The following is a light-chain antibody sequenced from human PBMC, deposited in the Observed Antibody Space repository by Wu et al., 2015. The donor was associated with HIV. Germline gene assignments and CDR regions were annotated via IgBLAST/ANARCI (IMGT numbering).Light chain of an antibody. J-gene: IGKJ3*01. CDR2: SAS. V-gene: IGKV3-20*01. CDR3: QQYGSSPTT. CDR1: QSVRDN. Sequence: EVVMTQSPVTLSVSPGDRVTLSCRASQSVRDNLAWYQQKPGQAPRLLIYSASTRAAGIPARFSGSKSGTDFTLTISRLEPEDFAMYYCQQYGSSPTTFGPGTKVDMK.